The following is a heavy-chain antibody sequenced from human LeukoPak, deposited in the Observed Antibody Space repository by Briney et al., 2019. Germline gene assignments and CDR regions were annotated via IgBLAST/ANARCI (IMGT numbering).Heavy chain of an antibody. J-gene: IGHJ4*02. CDR2: IYYSGST. D-gene: IGHD2-2*02. CDR3: ARRCAVLRYCSSTSCYMVRGFDY. Sequence: KTSETLSLTCAVSGGSISSSSYYWGWIRQPPGKGLEWIGSIYYSGSTYYNPSLKSRVTISVDTSKNQFSLKLSSVTAADTAVYYCARRCAVLRYCSSTSCYMVRGFDYWGQGTLVTVSS. CDR1: GGSISSSSYY. V-gene: IGHV4-39*01.